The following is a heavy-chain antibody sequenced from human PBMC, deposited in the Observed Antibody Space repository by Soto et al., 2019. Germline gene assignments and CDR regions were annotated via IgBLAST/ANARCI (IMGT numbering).Heavy chain of an antibody. CDR1: GYSFPSDW. CDR3: ARTLAAAGNFDY. CDR2: IYPADSDT. Sequence: PGESLKISCKGSGYSFPSDWIGWVRQMPGKGLEWMGSIYPADSDTNYSPSFQGHVTISADKSISTAYLQWSSLKASDTAMYYCARTLAAAGNFDYWGQGTQVTVSS. V-gene: IGHV5-51*01. J-gene: IGHJ4*02. D-gene: IGHD6-13*01.